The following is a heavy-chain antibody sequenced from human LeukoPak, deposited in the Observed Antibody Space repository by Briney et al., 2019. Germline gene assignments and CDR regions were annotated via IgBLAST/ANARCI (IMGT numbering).Heavy chain of an antibody. CDR2: ISPDESTT. CDR3: ARAGYYRFDY. Sequence: GGSLRLSCAASGFTFSRYWMHWVRQAPGEGLMWVSRISPDESTTLYADSVKGRFTISRDNAKNTLYLQMNSLRDEDTAVYYCARAGYYRFDYWGQGTLVTVSS. CDR1: GFTFSRYW. V-gene: IGHV3-74*03. J-gene: IGHJ4*02. D-gene: IGHD2/OR15-2a*01.